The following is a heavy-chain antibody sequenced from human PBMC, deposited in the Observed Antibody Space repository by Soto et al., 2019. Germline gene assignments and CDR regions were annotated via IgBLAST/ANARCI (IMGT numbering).Heavy chain of an antibody. CDR1: GFTFSSYG. D-gene: IGHD6-13*01. CDR2: ISYDGSNK. V-gene: IGHV3-30*18. CDR3: AKDLDLAAAGIFDY. J-gene: IGHJ4*02. Sequence: QVQLVESGGGVVQPGRSLRLSCAASGFTFSSYGMHWVRQAPGKGLEWVAVISYDGSNKYYADSVKGRFTISRDNSKNPLYLQMNSLRAEDTAVYYCAKDLDLAAAGIFDYWGQGTLVTVSS.